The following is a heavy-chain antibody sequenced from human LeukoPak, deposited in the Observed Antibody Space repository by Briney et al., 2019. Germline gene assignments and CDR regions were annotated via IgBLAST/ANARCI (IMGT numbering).Heavy chain of an antibody. D-gene: IGHD6-6*01. J-gene: IGHJ3*01. CDR1: GGSISSYY. Sequence: SETLSLTCTVSGGSISSYYWSWTRQPPGRGLEWIAYIHHSGSTDYNPSLKSRVTMSVDTSTTQVSLRLSSVTAADTAVYYCARHSSSSGGAFDVWGQGTVVTVSS. CDR3: ARHSSSSGGAFDV. V-gene: IGHV4-59*01. CDR2: IHHSGST.